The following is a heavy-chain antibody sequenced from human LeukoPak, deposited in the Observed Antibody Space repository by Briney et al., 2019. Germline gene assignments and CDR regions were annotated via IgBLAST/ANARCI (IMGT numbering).Heavy chain of an antibody. V-gene: IGHV3-73*01. Sequence: GSLKLSCAASGFTFSGSAMHWVRQASGKGLEWVGRIRSKANSYATAYAASVKGRFTISRDDSKNTAYLQMNSLKTEDTAVYYCARGVTELYYDSSGYYNAGFGADAFDIWGQGTMVTVSS. J-gene: IGHJ3*02. CDR1: GFTFSGSA. CDR2: IRSKANSYAT. D-gene: IGHD3-22*01. CDR3: ARGVTELYYDSSGYYNAGFGADAFDI.